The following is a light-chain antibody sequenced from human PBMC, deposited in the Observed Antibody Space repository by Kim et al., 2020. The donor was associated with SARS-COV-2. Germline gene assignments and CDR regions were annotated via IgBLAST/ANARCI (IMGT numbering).Light chain of an antibody. CDR1: SSDIGGYNS. CDR2: DVN. Sequence: GHSSTISCTGTSSDIGGYNSVSWFQQYSVKAPKLIIYDVNARPSGASPRFSGSKSGNTASLTVSRLRPEDDAHYFCSSYTTDTSWVFGGGTQLTVL. V-gene: IGLV2-14*03. J-gene: IGLJ3*02. CDR3: SSYTTDTSWV.